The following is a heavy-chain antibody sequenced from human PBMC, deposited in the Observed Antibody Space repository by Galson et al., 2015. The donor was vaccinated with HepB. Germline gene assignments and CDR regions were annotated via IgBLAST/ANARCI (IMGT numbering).Heavy chain of an antibody. CDR1: GFTFSSYA. J-gene: IGHJ4*02. CDR3: ARDDGSWGANPTLDY. D-gene: IGHD5-24*01. V-gene: IGHV3-30-3*01. Sequence: SLRLSCAASGFTFSSYAMHWVRQAPGKGLEWVAVISYDGSNKYYADSVKGRFTISRDNSKNTLYLQMNSLRAEDTAVYYCARDDGSWGANPTLDYWGQGTLVTVSS. CDR2: ISYDGSNK.